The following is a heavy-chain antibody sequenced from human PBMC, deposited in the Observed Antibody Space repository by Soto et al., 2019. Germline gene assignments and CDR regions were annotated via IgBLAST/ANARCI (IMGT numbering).Heavy chain of an antibody. J-gene: IGHJ6*02. CDR2: IYFSGSI. Sequence: SETLCLTCTVSGDSISSRGYYWAWIRQPPGKGLEWMGSIYFSGSIYDSPSLKSRTTISVDTAKNQFSLKLRSVTAADTAVYYCARHEWSTQTYRLPVRGPRTSVIVSS. V-gene: IGHV4-39*01. D-gene: IGHD2-21*02. CDR1: GDSISSRGYY. CDR3: ARHEWSTQTYRLPV.